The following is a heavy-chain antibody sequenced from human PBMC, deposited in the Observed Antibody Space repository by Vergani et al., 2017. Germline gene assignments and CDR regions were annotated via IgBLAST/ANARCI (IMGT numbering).Heavy chain of an antibody. CDR1: GGTFSSYA. CDR3: ARDLLGRHHFDY. V-gene: IGHV1-69*18. D-gene: IGHD2-21*01. Sequence: QVQLVQSGAEVKKPGSSVKVSCKASGGTFSSYAISWVRQAPGQGLEWMGRIIPIFGTATYAHTFQGRVTITADESTSTADMELSSLRSEDTGVYYCARDLLGRHHFDYWGQGTLVTVSS. CDR2: IIPIFGTA. J-gene: IGHJ4*02.